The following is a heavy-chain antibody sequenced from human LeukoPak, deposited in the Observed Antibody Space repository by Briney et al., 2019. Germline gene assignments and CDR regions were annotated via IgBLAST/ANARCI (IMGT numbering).Heavy chain of an antibody. CDR1: GLTFSNYA. CDR2: ISGSGGST. D-gene: IGHD2-2*01. CDR3: AKDRLCSSTTCYDSFDI. V-gene: IGHV3-23*01. Sequence: GGSLRLSCAASGLTFSNYAMMWLRQAPGKGLEWVSVISGSGGSTYYADSVKGRFTISRDNSKNTLYLQMNSLRAEDTAVYYCAKDRLCSSTTCYDSFDIWGQGTMVTVSS. J-gene: IGHJ3*02.